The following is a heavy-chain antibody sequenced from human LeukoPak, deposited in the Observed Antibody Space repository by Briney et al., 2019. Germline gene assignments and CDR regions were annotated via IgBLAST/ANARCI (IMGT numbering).Heavy chain of an antibody. V-gene: IGHV4-34*01. J-gene: IGHJ6*04. CDR1: NGSFSAYY. Sequence: PSETLSLTCAVSNGSFSAYYWSWIRQSPGKGLQWIGEISHSGSTNYYPSLKLRVSISLDTSKNQFSLRLSSVSAADTAVYFCARRYCSGGSCYMRGYYGMDVWATGTTVIVSS. CDR3: ARRYCSGGSCYMRGYYGMDV. CDR2: ISHSGST. D-gene: IGHD2-15*01.